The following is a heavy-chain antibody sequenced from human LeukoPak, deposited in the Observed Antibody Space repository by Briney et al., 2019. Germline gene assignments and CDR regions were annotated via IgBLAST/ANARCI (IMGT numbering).Heavy chain of an antibody. V-gene: IGHV3-30*04. CDR2: ISYDGSNK. D-gene: IGHD3/OR15-3a*01. Sequence: GGSLRLSCAASGFTFSSYAIHWVRQAPGKGLEWVAVISYDGSNKYYADSVKGRFTISRDNSKNTLYLQMNSLRAEDTAVYYCARTRTDFVGYYFGYWGQGTLVTVSS. CDR1: GFTFSSYA. CDR3: ARTRTDFVGYYFGY. J-gene: IGHJ4*02.